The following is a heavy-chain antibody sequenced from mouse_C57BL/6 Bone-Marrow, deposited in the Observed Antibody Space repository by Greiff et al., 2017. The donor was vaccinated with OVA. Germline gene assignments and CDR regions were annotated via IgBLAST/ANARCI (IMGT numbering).Heavy chain of an antibody. D-gene: IGHD2-5*01. CDR1: GFTFSSYA. V-gene: IGHV5-9-1*02. CDR3: TYYSNYEFAY. Sequence: EVKVEESGEGLVKPGGSLKLSCAASGFTFSSYAMSWVRQTPEKRLEWVAYISSGGDYIYYADTVKGRFTISRDNARNTLYLQMSSLKSEDTAMYYCTYYSNYEFAYWGQGTLVTVSA. CDR2: ISSGGDYI. J-gene: IGHJ3*01.